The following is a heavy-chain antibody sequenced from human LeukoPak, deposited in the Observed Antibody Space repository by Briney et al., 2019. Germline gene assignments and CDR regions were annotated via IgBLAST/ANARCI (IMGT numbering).Heavy chain of an antibody. D-gene: IGHD3-9*01. Sequence: PGGSLRLSCAASGFTFSSYGMHWVRQAPGKGLEWVAVISYDGSNKYYADSVKGRFTISRDNYKTTLYLQMNSLRAEDTAVYYCAKDILTGYPSWGQGTLVTVSS. CDR2: ISYDGSNK. J-gene: IGHJ4*02. V-gene: IGHV3-30*18. CDR3: AKDILTGYPS. CDR1: GFTFSSYG.